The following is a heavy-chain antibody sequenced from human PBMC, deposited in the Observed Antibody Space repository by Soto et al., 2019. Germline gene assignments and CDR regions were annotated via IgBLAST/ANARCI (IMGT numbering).Heavy chain of an antibody. CDR1: GFTISTHG. V-gene: IGHV3-33*03. CDR2: IWYDGSNK. J-gene: IGHJ4*01. D-gene: IGHD1-7*01. CDR3: AAAPTWNFPFTY. Sequence: QAQLVESGGGVVQPGTSLRLSCAASGFTISTHGMHWVRQAPGKGLEWLANIWYDGSNKFYAESVKGRFSISKDNSKNTLYLQMSIMRAEDTAVYYCAAAPTWNFPFTYWGQVSQVTVSS.